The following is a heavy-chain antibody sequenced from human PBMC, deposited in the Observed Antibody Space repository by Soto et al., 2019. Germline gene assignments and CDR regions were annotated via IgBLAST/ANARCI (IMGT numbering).Heavy chain of an antibody. CDR3: AKDLCCDGNCYSVFYY. D-gene: IGHD2-15*01. Sequence: GGSLRLSCAASGFIFSNYAMSWVRQAPGKGLEWVSGITSSSGGTHYADSVKGRFTISRDNSKNTLYLQMNSLRVEDTAVYYCAKDLCCDGNCYSVFYYCAQRTLVPVSA. V-gene: IGHV3-23*01. CDR1: GFIFSNYA. J-gene: IGHJ4*01. CDR2: ITSSSGGT.